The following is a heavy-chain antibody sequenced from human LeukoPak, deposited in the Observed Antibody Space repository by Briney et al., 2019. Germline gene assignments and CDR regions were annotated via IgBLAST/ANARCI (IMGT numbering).Heavy chain of an antibody. CDR3: ARGLARDIVVVPAAIVWFDP. V-gene: IGHV4-34*01. Sequence: SETLSLTCAVYGGSFSGYYWSWIRQPPGKGLEWIGEINHSGSTNYNPSLRSRVTISVDTSKNQFSLKLSSVTAADTAVYYCARGLARDIVVVPAAIVWFDPWGQGTLVTVSS. D-gene: IGHD2-2*02. CDR2: INHSGST. J-gene: IGHJ5*02. CDR1: GGSFSGYY.